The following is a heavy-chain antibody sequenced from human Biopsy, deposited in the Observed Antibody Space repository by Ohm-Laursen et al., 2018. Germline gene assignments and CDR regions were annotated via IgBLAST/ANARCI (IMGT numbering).Heavy chain of an antibody. V-gene: IGHV1-18*01. CDR1: GYTFINNG. CDR2: ISPKNGNT. Sequence: GSSVKVSCKSSGYTFINNGISWVRQAPGQGLEWMGWISPKNGNTYFTQHFQDRITMTTDTSTSTAYMDLRSLRSDDTAVYYCATGYYYDSSGSYPSFDHWGPGTLVTVSS. D-gene: IGHD3-22*01. J-gene: IGHJ4*02. CDR3: ATGYYYDSSGSYPSFDH.